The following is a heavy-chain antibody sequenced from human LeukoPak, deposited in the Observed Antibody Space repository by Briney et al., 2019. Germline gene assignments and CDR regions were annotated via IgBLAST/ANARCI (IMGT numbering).Heavy chain of an antibody. V-gene: IGHV1-18*01. Sequence: ASVKVSCKASGYTFTTYGISWVRQAPGQGLEWMGWISAYNGNTNYAQKFQGRVTITTDESTSTAYMELSSLRSEDTAVYYCARGAGRYYDFWSGNNWFDPWGQGTLVTVSS. D-gene: IGHD3-3*01. CDR2: ISAYNGNT. J-gene: IGHJ5*02. CDR1: GYTFTTYG. CDR3: ARGAGRYYDFWSGNNWFDP.